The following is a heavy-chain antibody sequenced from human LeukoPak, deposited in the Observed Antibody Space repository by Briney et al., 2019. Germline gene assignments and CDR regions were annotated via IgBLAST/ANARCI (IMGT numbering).Heavy chain of an antibody. D-gene: IGHD2-2*01. J-gene: IGHJ3*02. CDR1: GFTFSSYA. Sequence: GGSLRLSCAASGFTFSSYALNWVRQAPGKGLECVSGISGSGASTYYADSVKGRFTISRDNSKNTLYLQMNSLRAEDTAVYYCRVPAAMDAFDIWGQGTMVTVSS. CDR2: ISGSGAST. CDR3: RVPAAMDAFDI. V-gene: IGHV3-23*01.